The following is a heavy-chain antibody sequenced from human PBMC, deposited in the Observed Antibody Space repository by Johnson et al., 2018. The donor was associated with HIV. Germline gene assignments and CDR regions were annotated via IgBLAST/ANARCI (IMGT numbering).Heavy chain of an antibody. CDR2: ISYDGSNK. J-gene: IGHJ3*02. Sequence: QVQLVESGGGVVQPGRSLRLSCAASGFTFSSYALHWVRQAPGKGLEWVAVISYDGSNKYYADSVKGRFTISRDNSKNTLYLQMNSLRAEDTAVYYCARAYNFWSGYYLGAFDIWGQGTKVTVSP. V-gene: IGHV3-30-3*01. D-gene: IGHD3-3*01. CDR1: GFTFSSYA. CDR3: ARAYNFWSGYYLGAFDI.